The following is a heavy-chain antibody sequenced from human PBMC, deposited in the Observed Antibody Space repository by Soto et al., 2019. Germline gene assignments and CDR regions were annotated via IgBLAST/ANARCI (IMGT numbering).Heavy chain of an antibody. D-gene: IGHD3-10*01. J-gene: IGHJ6*02. V-gene: IGHV4-59*01. Sequence: SETLSLTCTVSGDSMSSYYWSWIRQPPGKGLEWIGYIYYSGSTTYNPSLRSRVTMSVDTSKNQFSLKLSSVTAADTGIYYCARARITMVREVIKYNMDVWGQGTTVTVSS. CDR2: IYYSGST. CDR1: GDSMSSYY. CDR3: ARARITMVREVIKYNMDV.